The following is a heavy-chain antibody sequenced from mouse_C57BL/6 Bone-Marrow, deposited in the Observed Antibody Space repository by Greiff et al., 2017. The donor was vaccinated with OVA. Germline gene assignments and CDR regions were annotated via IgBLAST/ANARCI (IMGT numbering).Heavy chain of an antibody. V-gene: IGHV1-82*01. CDR1: GFAFRSSW. D-gene: IGHD1-1*01. J-gene: IGHJ1*03. CDR3: ARTLDYYGSSPYWYFDV. CDR2: IYPGDGDT. Sequence: VQLQQSGPELVKPGASVKISCKASGFAFRSSWMNWVKQRPGKGLEWIGRIYPGDGDTNYNGKFKGKATLTADKSSSTAYMQLSSLTSEDSAVYFCARTLDYYGSSPYWYFDVWGTGTTVTVSS.